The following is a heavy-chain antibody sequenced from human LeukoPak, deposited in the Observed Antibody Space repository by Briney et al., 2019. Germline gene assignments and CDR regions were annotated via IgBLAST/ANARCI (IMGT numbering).Heavy chain of an antibody. D-gene: IGHD1-26*01. CDR1: GFTFSSYA. CDR3: ANEEGVIVGVARGAFDI. V-gene: IGHV3-23*01. J-gene: IGHJ3*02. Sequence: PGGSLRLSCAASGFTFSSYAMSWVRQAPGKGLEWVSAISGSGGSTYYADSVKGRFTISRDNSKNTLYLQMNSLRAEDTAVYYCANEEGVIVGVARGAFDIWGQGTMVTVSS. CDR2: ISGSGGST.